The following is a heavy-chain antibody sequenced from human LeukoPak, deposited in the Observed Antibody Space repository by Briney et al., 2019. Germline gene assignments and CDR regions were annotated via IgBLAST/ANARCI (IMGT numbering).Heavy chain of an antibody. Sequence: GGSLRLSCAASGFTFSRHGMNWVRQAPGKGLEWVSGISPNGVITYYADSVKGRFTISRDNSKGTVYLQMNSLRAEDTAVYYCARRAGAYSHPYDYWGQGTLVTVSS. CDR2: ISPNGVIT. J-gene: IGHJ4*02. CDR3: ARRAGAYSHPYDY. D-gene: IGHD4/OR15-4a*01. CDR1: GFTFSRHG. V-gene: IGHV3-23*01.